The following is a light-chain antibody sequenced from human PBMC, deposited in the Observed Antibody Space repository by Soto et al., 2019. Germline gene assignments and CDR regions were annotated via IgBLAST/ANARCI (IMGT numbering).Light chain of an antibody. CDR2: DAS. CDR1: QSVSGY. V-gene: IGKV3-11*01. CDR3: QHRSNWPVT. Sequence: EIGLTQSPVSLSLSPGERATLSCRASQSVSGYLAWYQQKPGQAPKLLIYDASNRATGIPARFSGSGSGTDFTLTISSLEPEDFAVYYCQHRSNWPVTFGPGTKVDIK. J-gene: IGKJ3*01.